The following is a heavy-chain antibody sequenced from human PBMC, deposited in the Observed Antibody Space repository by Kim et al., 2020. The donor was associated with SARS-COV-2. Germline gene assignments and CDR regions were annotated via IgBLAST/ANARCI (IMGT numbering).Heavy chain of an antibody. CDR1: GGSISSGGYY. V-gene: IGHV4-31*03. CDR2: IYYSGST. D-gene: IGHD5-12*01. Sequence: SETLSLTCTVSGGSISSGGYYWSWIRQHPGKGLEWIGYIYYSGSTYYNPSLKSRVTISVDTSKNQFSLKLSSVTAADTAVYYCARDCSSGYDCDYWGQGTLVTVSS. J-gene: IGHJ4*02. CDR3: ARDCSSGYDCDY.